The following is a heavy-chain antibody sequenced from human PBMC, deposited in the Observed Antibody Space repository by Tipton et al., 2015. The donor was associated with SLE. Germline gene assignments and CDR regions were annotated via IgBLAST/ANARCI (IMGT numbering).Heavy chain of an antibody. CDR2: INHSGST. CDR1: GGSFSGYY. V-gene: IGHV4-34*01. CDR3: ARGRKDYGDYYFDY. D-gene: IGHD4-17*01. Sequence: TLSLTCAVYGGSFSGYYWSWIRQPPGKGLEWIGEINHSGSTYYNPSLKSRVTISVDTSKNQFSLKLSSVTAADTAVYYCARGRKDYGDYYFDYWGQGTLVTVSS. J-gene: IGHJ4*02.